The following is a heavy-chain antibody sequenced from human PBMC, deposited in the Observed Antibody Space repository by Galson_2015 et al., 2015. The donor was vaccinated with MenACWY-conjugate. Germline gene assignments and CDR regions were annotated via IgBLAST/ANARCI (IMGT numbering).Heavy chain of an antibody. V-gene: IGHV3-48*02. D-gene: IGHD6-13*01. CDR2: ISSSSSTI. CDR3: ASQKYIAAAGTGYYYGMDV. J-gene: IGHJ6*02. Sequence: SLRLSCAASGFTFSSYSMNWVRQAPGKGLEWVSYISSSSSTIYYADSVKGRLTISRDNAKNSLYLQMNSLRDEDTAVYYCASQKYIAAAGTGYYYGMDVWGQGTTVTVSS. CDR1: GFTFSSYS.